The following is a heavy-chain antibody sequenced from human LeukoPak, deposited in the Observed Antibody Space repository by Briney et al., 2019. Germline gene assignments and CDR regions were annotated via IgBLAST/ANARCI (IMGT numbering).Heavy chain of an antibody. CDR2: ISSSGSTR. D-gene: IGHD3-10*01. Sequence: PGGSLRLSCAASGFTFSTYEMNWVRQAPGKGLEWVSYISSSGSTRYYADSVKGRFTISRDNTKNSLYLQMSSLRAEDTAVYYCVRDDGYYYGSGSYYRHWGQGTLVTVSS. V-gene: IGHV3-48*03. CDR1: GFTFSTYE. J-gene: IGHJ4*02. CDR3: VRDDGYYYGSGSYYRH.